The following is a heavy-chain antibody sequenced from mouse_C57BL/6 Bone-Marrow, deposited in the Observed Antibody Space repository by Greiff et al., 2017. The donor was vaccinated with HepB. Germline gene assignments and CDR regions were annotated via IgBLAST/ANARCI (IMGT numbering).Heavy chain of an antibody. D-gene: IGHD1-1*01. CDR3: ARAPYYYGSSPYWYFDV. CDR1: GFTFSSYA. J-gene: IGHJ1*03. Sequence: EVQLMESGGGLVKPGGSLKLSCAASGFTFSSYAMSWVRQTPEKRLEWVATISDGGSYTYYPDNVKGRFTISRDNAKNNLYLQMSHLKSEDTAMYYCARAPYYYGSSPYWYFDVWGTGTTVTVSS. V-gene: IGHV5-4*01. CDR2: ISDGGSYT.